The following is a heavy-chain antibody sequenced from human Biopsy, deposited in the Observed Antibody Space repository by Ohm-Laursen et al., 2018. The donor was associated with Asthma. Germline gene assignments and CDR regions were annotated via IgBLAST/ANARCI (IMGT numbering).Heavy chain of an antibody. CDR1: GAYITTSPSY. J-gene: IGHJ4*02. V-gene: IGHV4-31*01. D-gene: IGHD5-18*01. CDR2: IYYSGET. Sequence: TLSLTCTVSGAYITTSPSYWSWLRLLPGKGLEWIGCIYYSGETFFNPSLKNPLFMSLDSSKNQFSLKMTSVTVADTAVYFCARNLPGYTYGPFEDWGQGTLVTVSS. CDR3: ARNLPGYTYGPFED.